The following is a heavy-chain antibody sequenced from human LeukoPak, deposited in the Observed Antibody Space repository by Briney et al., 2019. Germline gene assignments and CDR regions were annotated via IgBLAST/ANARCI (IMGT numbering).Heavy chain of an antibody. CDR3: ASDRSFYDFWSGYFFAY. CDR2: ICTTGST. Sequence: SGTLSLTCTVSGGSINSYYWTWIRQPAGKGLEWIGRICTTGSTNYNPSLKSRVTMSLDTSKNQFSLKLSSVTAADTAVYYCASDRSFYDFWSGYFFAYWGQGTLVTVSS. D-gene: IGHD3-3*01. CDR1: GGSINSYY. V-gene: IGHV4-4*07. J-gene: IGHJ4*02.